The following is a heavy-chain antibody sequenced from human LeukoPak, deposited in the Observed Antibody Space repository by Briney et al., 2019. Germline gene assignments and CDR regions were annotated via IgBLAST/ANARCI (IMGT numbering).Heavy chain of an antibody. D-gene: IGHD6-19*01. CDR3: AREPPQWLVLGYDY. Sequence: ASLKVSSKASGYTFTGDYMHWVRQAPRQGREWMGWINPNSGGTNYAQKFQGRVTMTRDTSISTAYMELSRLRSDDTAVYYCAREPPQWLVLGYDYWGQGTLVTVSS. CDR1: GYTFTGDY. V-gene: IGHV1-2*02. J-gene: IGHJ4*02. CDR2: INPNSGGT.